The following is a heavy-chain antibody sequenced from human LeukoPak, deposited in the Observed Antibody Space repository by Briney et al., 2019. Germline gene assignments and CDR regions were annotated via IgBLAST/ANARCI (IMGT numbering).Heavy chain of an antibody. CDR1: GGSIRSSNYY. D-gene: IGHD3-9*01. CDR2: IYYSGST. Sequence: SETLSLTCTVSGGSIRSSNYYWGWIRQPPGKGLEWIGSIYYSGSTYYNPSLKSRVTISVDTSKNQFSLKLSSVTAADTAVHYCARERPSYYDILTGYYPRSLPYYFDYWGQGTLVTVSS. V-gene: IGHV4-39*07. CDR3: ARERPSYYDILTGYYPRSLPYYFDY. J-gene: IGHJ4*02.